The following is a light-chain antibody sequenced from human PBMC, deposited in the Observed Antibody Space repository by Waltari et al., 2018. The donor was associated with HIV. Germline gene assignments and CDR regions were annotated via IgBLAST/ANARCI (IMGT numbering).Light chain of an antibody. CDR1: RANIGSND. V-gene: IGLV1-51*01. J-gene: IGLJ3*02. CDR3: GTWDSGLSAVV. Sequence: QSVLTQPPSVSAAPGPRVTLSRSGSRANIGSNDVSWYQQLPGTAPKLLIFDNYKRPSGIPDRFSGSKSGTSATLGITGLQTGDEADYYCGTWDSGLSAVVFGGGTKLTVL. CDR2: DNY.